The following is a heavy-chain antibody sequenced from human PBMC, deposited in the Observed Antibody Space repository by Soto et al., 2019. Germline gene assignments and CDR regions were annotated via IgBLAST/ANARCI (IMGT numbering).Heavy chain of an antibody. CDR2: IYAGGST. CDR3: ARVLYNDFS. Sequence: GGSLRLSCAASGFTVSSYYMSWVRQAPEKGLEWVSVIYAGGSTYYAESVKGRFTISRDKSKNTVYLQLHSLRAEDTAVYYCARVLYNDFSWGQGTLVTVSS. CDR1: GFTVSSYY. D-gene: IGHD1-20*01. V-gene: IGHV3-66*01. J-gene: IGHJ5*02.